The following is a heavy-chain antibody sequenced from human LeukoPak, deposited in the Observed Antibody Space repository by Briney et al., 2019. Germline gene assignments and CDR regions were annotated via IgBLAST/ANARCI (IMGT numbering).Heavy chain of an antibody. J-gene: IGHJ3*02. V-gene: IGHV1-18*01. Sequence: ASVKVSCKASGYTFTSYGISWVRQAPGQGLEWMGWISAQHGQTEYAPKSQDRVTMTTDTYTSTAYMELGSLRSDDTAVYYCARHDNGGVVRGLIPADALDIWGQGTMVTVSS. CDR2: ISAQHGQT. D-gene: IGHD3-10*01. CDR1: GYTFTSYG. CDR3: ARHDNGGVVRGLIPADALDI.